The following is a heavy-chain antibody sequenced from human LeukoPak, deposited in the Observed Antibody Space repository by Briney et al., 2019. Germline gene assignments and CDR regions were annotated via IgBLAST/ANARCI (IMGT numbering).Heavy chain of an antibody. D-gene: IGHD3-16*01. J-gene: IGHJ6*03. CDR3: ARGAKGGYYYYMDV. CDR1: GFTFDDYA. CDR2: ISWNSGSI. Sequence: GGSLRLSCAASGFTFDDYAMHWVRQAPGKGLEWVSGISWNSGSIGYADSVKGRFTISRDNAKNSLYLQMNSLRAEDTAVYYCARGAKGGYYYYMDVWGKGTTVTISS. V-gene: IGHV3-9*01.